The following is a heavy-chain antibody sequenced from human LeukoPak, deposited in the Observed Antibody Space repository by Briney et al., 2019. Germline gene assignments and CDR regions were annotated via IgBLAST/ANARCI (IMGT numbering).Heavy chain of an antibody. CDR1: GGSISSGGHY. J-gene: IGHJ3*02. V-gene: IGHV4-61*02. CDR3: AISPEGYYYDSSGSHAFDI. CDR2: ISSTGST. Sequence: SETLSLTCTVSGGSISSGGHYCSWIRQPAGKGLEYLGRISSTGSTNYNPSLRSRVTISADTSKNHFSLKLTSVTAADTAVYYCAISPEGYYYDSSGSHAFDIWGQGTMVTVSS. D-gene: IGHD3-22*01.